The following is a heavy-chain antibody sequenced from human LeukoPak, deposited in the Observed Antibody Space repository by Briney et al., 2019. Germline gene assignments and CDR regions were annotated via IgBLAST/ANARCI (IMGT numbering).Heavy chain of an antibody. D-gene: IGHD6-19*01. CDR3: AKSGGSSGWLY. V-gene: IGHV3-23*01. CDR2: ISGSGGGT. J-gene: IGHJ4*02. CDR1: GFTFSSSA. Sequence: GSLRLSCAASGFTFSSSAMSWVRQAPGKGLEWLSGISGSGGGTYYADSVKGRFTISRDDSKNTLYLQMRSLRAEDTAVYYCAKSGGSSGWLYWGQGTLVTVSS.